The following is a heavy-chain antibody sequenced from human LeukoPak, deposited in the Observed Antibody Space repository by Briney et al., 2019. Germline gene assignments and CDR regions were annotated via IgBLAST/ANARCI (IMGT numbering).Heavy chain of an antibody. CDR3: ARDQGYYYDSTGYVFDS. J-gene: IGHJ4*02. Sequence: ASVKVSCKASGYTFSNYGITWVRQAPGQGLEWMAWINVYNGKTYYAQNFQGRVTMTTDTSTSTAYMELRNLRSDDSAVYHCARDQGYYYDSTGYVFDSWGQGTLVTVSS. D-gene: IGHD3-22*01. CDR1: GYTFSNYG. V-gene: IGHV1-18*01. CDR2: INVYNGKT.